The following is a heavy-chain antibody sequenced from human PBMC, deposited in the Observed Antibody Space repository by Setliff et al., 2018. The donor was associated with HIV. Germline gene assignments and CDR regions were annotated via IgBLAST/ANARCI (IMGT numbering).Heavy chain of an antibody. V-gene: IGHV3-30*04. CDR1: GFTFSRYA. CDR3: ARGSGAYFFHYFDH. CDR2: ISNDGNNK. Sequence: GGSLRLSCAASGFTFSRYAMHWVRQAPGKGLEWVAFISNDGNNKYYVDSVKGRFTISRDNSKNTLYLQMNSLRVEDTAIYYCARGSGAYFFHYFDHWGQGTLVTVSS. D-gene: IGHD4-17*01. J-gene: IGHJ4*02.